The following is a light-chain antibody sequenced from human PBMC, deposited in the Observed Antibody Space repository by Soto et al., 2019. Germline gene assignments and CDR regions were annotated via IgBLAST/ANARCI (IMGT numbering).Light chain of an antibody. CDR1: QSVSNN. CDR2: YAS. J-gene: IGKJ5*01. CDR3: EEYDTWPPLT. Sequence: IMMTQSPAILSVSPGERATLSCRASQSVSNNLAWYQQKPGQVPRLLIYYASTRATGVPTRFSGSGSGTDFTLTISSLQSEDFAVYYCEEYDTWPPLTFGQGTRLEIK. V-gene: IGKV3-15*01.